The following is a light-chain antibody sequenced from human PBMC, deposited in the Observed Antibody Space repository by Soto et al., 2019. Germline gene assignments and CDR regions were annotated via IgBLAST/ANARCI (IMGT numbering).Light chain of an antibody. CDR2: DAS. Sequence: IVFTQSPATPSLFPGGKATPSCRASQSVSSYLAWYQQKPGQAPRLLIYDASNRATGIPARFSGSGSGTDFTLTISSLEPEDFAVYYCQQRSKGLTFGGGTKVDIK. V-gene: IGKV3-11*01. CDR1: QSVSSY. CDR3: QQRSKGLT. J-gene: IGKJ4*01.